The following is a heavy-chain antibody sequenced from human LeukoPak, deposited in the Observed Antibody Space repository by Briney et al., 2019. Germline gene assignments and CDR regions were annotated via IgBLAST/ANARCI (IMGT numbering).Heavy chain of an antibody. V-gene: IGHV3-21*01. J-gene: IGHJ5*02. CDR3: ARSDTASGGWFDP. CDR2: ISSSSSYI. D-gene: IGHD5-18*01. Sequence: GGSLRLSCAASGFTFSSYSMNWVRQAPGKGLEWVSSISSSSSYIYYADSVKGRFTISRDNAKNSLYLQMNSLRAEDTAVYYCARSDTASGGWFDPWGQGTLVTVSS. CDR1: GFTFSSYS.